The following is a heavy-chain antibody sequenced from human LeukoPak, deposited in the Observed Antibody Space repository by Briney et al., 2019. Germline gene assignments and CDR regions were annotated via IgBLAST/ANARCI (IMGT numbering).Heavy chain of an antibody. Sequence: SETLSLTCTVSGGSISSYYWSWIRQPAGKGLEWIGRIYTSGNTNYNPSLKSRVTMSVDTSKNQLSLKLSSVTAADTAVYYCARCSRYCSSTSCYYYYMDVWGKGTTVTISS. V-gene: IGHV4-4*07. D-gene: IGHD2-2*01. CDR2: IYTSGNT. J-gene: IGHJ6*03. CDR1: GGSISSYY. CDR3: ARCSRYCSSTSCYYYYMDV.